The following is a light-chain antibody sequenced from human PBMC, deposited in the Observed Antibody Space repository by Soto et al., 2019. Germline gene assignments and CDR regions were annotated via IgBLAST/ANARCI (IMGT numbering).Light chain of an antibody. CDR3: SSYTSSSTWI. CDR1: SSDVGGYNY. CDR2: DVS. V-gene: IGLV2-14*01. Sequence: QSALTQPASVSGSPGQSITISCTGTSSDVGGYNYVSWYQQHPGKAPKLMIYDVSNRPSGVSNPFSGSKSGNTASLTISGLKAEYEADYYCSSYTSSSTWIFGGGTKLAVL. J-gene: IGLJ2*01.